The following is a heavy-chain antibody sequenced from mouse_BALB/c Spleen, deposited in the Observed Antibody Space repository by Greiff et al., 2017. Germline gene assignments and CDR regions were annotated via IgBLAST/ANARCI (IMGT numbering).Heavy chain of an antibody. CDR2: ISDGGSYT. J-gene: IGHJ4*01. Sequence: EVQRVESGGGLVKPGGSLKLSCAASGFTFSDYYMYWVRQTPEKRLEWVATISDGGSYTYYPDSVKGRFTISRDNAKNNLYLQMSSLKSEDTAMYYCAREGATMITGYAMDYWGQGTSVTVSS. CDR1: GFTFSDYY. V-gene: IGHV5-4*02. CDR3: AREGATMITGYAMDY. D-gene: IGHD2-4*01.